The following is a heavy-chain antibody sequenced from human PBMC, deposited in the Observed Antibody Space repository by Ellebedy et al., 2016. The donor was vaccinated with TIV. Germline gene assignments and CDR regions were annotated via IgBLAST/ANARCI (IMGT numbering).Heavy chain of an antibody. CDR1: GYSFTSYW. CDR3: ARHITMVRGVNEEYWFDP. J-gene: IGHJ5*02. CDR2: IYPGDSDT. Sequence: GESLKISXKGSGYSFTSYWISWVRQMPGKGLEWMGIIYPGDSDTRYSPSFQGQVTISADKSISTAYLQWSSLKASDTAMYYCARHITMVRGVNEEYWFDPWGQGTLVTVSS. D-gene: IGHD3-10*01. V-gene: IGHV5-51*01.